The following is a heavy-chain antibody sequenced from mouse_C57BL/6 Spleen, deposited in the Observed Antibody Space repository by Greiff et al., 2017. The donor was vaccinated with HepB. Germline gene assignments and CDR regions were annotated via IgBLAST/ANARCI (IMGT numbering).Heavy chain of an antibody. V-gene: IGHV1-50*01. CDR1: GYTFTSYW. CDR2: IDPSDSYT. CDR3: ERYGSSWDFDV. D-gene: IGHD1-1*01. J-gene: IGHJ1*03. Sequence: VQLQQSGAELVKPGASVKLSCKASGYTFTSYWMQWVKQRPGQGLEWIGEIDPSDSYTKYNQKFKGKATLTVKTSSSTAYMQLSSLTAEDSAVYYCERYGSSWDFDVWGTGTTVTVSS.